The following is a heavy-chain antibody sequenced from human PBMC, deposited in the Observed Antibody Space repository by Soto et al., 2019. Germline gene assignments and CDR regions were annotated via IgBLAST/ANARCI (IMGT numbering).Heavy chain of an antibody. CDR1: GYTFTSYY. V-gene: IGHV1-46*03. CDR3: ARDSPYYDILTGSRTARLQIDY. Sequence: GASVKVSCKASGYTFTSYYMHWVRQAPGQGLEWMGIINPSGGSTSYAQKFQGRVTMTRDTSTSTVYMELSSLRSEDTAVYYCARDSPYYDILTGSRTARLQIDYWGQGTLVTISS. J-gene: IGHJ4*02. D-gene: IGHD3-9*01. CDR2: INPSGGST.